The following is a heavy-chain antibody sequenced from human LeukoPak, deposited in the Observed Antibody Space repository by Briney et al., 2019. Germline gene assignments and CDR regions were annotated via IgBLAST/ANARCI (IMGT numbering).Heavy chain of an antibody. CDR2: IYTSEST. D-gene: IGHD2-2*01. J-gene: IGHJ6*03. Sequence: SQTLSLTCTVSGGSISSGSYYWSWIRQPAGKGLEWIGRIYTSESTNYNPSLKSRVTISVDTSKNQFSLKLSSVTAADTAVYYCARERCSSTSCYRRYYYYYMDVWGKGTTVTVSS. CDR3: ARERCSSTSCYRRYYYYYMDV. V-gene: IGHV4-61*02. CDR1: GGSISSGSYY.